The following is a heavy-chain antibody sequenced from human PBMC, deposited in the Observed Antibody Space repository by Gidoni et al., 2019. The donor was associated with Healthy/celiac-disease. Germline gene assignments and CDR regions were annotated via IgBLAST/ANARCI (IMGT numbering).Heavy chain of an antibody. CDR2: ISYDGSNK. CDR1: GFTFSSYA. V-gene: IGHV3-30-3*01. J-gene: IGHJ4*02. Sequence: QVQLVASGGGVVQPGRSLRLSCAASGFTFSSYAMHWVRQAPGKGLEWVAVISYDGSNKYYADSVKGRFTISRDNSKNTLYLQMNSLRAEDTAVYYCARESTSYDYWGQGTLVTVSS. CDR3: ARESTSYDY.